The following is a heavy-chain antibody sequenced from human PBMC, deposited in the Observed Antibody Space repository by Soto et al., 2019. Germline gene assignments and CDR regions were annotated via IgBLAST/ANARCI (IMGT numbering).Heavy chain of an antibody. CDR3: ARDALPPYCSSTSCYRSGNWFDP. J-gene: IGHJ5*02. Sequence: PSQTLSLTCAISGDSVSSNSAAWNWIRQSPSRGLEWLGRTYYRSKWYNDYAVSVKSRITINPDTSKNQFSLQLNSVTLEDTAVYYCARDALPPYCSSTSCYRSGNWFDPWGQGTLVTVSS. CDR1: GDSVSSNSAA. D-gene: IGHD2-2*02. V-gene: IGHV6-1*01. CDR2: TYYRSKWYN.